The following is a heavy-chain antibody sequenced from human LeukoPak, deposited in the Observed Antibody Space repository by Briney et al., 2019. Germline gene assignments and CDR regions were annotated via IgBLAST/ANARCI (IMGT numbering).Heavy chain of an antibody. CDR3: ATEYCSGGSCYQYYYYFDY. V-gene: IGHV1-46*01. Sequence: GASVKVSCTASGYTFTSYYMHWVRQAPGQGLEWMGIINPSGGSTSYAQKFQGRVTMTRDTSTSTVYMELSSLRSEDTAVYYCATEYCSGGSCYQYYYYFDYWGQGTLVTVSS. CDR2: INPSGGST. D-gene: IGHD2-15*01. CDR1: GYTFTSYY. J-gene: IGHJ4*02.